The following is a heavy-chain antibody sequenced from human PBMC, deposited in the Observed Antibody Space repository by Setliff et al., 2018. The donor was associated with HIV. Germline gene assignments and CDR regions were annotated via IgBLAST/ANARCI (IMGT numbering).Heavy chain of an antibody. J-gene: IGHJ3*01. CDR1: GASIRSDRMY. V-gene: IGHV4-61*01. CDR3: ARSFGWGAFNV. CDR2: ISFAGHI. D-gene: IGHD6-19*01. Sequence: SETLSLTCSVSGASIRSDRMYWSWIRRPPGQRLEWIGFISFAGHINYNPSLSSRVTVSRDTSRNQFSMTLTSVTAADTAEYYCARSFGWGAFNVWGQGTVVTVSS.